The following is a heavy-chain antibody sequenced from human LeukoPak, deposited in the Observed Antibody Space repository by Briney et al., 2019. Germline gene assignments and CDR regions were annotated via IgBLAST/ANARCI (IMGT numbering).Heavy chain of an antibody. Sequence: ASVKVSGKASGGTFSSYAISWVRQAPGQGLEWMGWISAYNGNTNYAQKLQGRVTMTTDTSTSTAYMELRSLRSDDTAVYYCARGVGATDFDYWGQGTLVTVSS. CDR1: GGTFSSYA. D-gene: IGHD1-26*01. V-gene: IGHV1-18*01. CDR3: ARGVGATDFDY. J-gene: IGHJ4*02. CDR2: ISAYNGNT.